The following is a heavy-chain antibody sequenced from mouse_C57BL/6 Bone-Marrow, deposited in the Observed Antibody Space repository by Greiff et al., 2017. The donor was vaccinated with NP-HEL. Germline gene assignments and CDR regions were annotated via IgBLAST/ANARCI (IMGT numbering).Heavy chain of an antibody. CDR3: ARPYWYFDV. V-gene: IGHV5-6*01. Sequence: EVQLVESGGDLVKPGGSLKLSCAASGFTFSSYGMSWVRQTPDKRLEWVATISSGGSYTYYPDSVKGRFTISRDNAKNTLYLQMSSLKSEDTAMYYCARPYWYFDVWGTGTTVTVPS. CDR1: GFTFSSYG. CDR2: ISSGGSYT. J-gene: IGHJ1*03.